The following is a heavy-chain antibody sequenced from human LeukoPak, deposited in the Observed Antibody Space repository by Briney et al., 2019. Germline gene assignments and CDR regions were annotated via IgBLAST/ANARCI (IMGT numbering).Heavy chain of an antibody. Sequence: ASVKVSCKASGYTFTSYYMHWVRQAPGQGLEWMGIITPSGGSTSYAQKFQGRVTMTRDMSTTTVYMELSSLRSEDTAVYYCAREWELIAYFDYWGQGTLVTVSS. CDR2: ITPSGGST. D-gene: IGHD1-26*01. CDR1: GYTFTSYY. J-gene: IGHJ4*02. CDR3: AREWELIAYFDY. V-gene: IGHV1-46*01.